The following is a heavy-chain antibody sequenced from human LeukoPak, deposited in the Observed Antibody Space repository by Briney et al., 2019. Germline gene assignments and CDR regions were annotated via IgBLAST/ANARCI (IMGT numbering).Heavy chain of an antibody. J-gene: IGHJ4*02. V-gene: IGHV4-39*07. CDR1: GGSISGSSYY. D-gene: IGHD5-18*01. CDR3: AREDTPMVTPFDY. CDR2: IYSSGST. Sequence: PSETLSLTCAVSGGSISGSSYYWGWIRQPPGKKLEWIGSIYSSGSTYYNPSLKSRVTISVDTSKNQFSLKLSSVTAADTAVYYCAREDTPMVTPFDYWGQGTLVTVSS.